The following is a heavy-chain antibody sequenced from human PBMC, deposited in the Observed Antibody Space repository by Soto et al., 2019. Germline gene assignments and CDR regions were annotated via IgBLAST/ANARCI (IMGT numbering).Heavy chain of an antibody. CDR3: ARYGSGECNRGSCYSPFDY. CDR2: IYYSGST. Sequence: PSETLSRTCTVSGRSISSVNYYWSWILQPPGKGLEWIGYIYYSGSTYYNPSLRSRVTISVDTSKNQFSLKLSSVTAADTAVYYCARYGSGECNRGSCYSPFDYWGQGTLVTVS. CDR1: GRSISSVNYY. D-gene: IGHD2-15*01. V-gene: IGHV4-30-4*01. J-gene: IGHJ4*02.